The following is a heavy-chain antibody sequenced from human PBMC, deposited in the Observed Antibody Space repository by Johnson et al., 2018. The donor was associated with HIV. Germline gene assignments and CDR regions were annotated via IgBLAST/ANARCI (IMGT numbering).Heavy chain of an antibody. CDR1: GFTFSDYY. CDR3: AKRVKYGDYEGFDI. J-gene: IGHJ3*02. D-gene: IGHD2-21*01. V-gene: IGHV3-20*04. CDR2: INWNGGST. Sequence: VQLVESGGGVVQPGRSLRLSCAASGFTFSDYYMSWIRQAPGKGLEWVSGINWNGGSTGYADSVKGRFTISRDNAKNSLYLQMNSLRAEDTAVYYCAKRVKYGDYEGFDIWGQGTMVTVSS.